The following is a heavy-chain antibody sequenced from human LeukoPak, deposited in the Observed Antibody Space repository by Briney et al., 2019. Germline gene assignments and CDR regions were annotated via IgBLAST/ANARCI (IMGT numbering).Heavy chain of an antibody. D-gene: IGHD6-13*01. Sequence: GGSLRLSCAASGFTFSDSFMSWVRQAPGKGLEWVGRSRNKADSYTAEYAASVKGRFTISRDESKNSLYLQISSLETEDAAVYYCGTSSWYRLAYWGQGSLVTVSS. CDR2: SRNKADSYTA. V-gene: IGHV3-72*01. CDR3: GTSSWYRLAY. CDR1: GFTFSDSF. J-gene: IGHJ4*02.